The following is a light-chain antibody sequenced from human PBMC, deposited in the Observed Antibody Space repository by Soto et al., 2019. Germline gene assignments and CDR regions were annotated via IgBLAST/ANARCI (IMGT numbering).Light chain of an antibody. CDR1: GSDVGGYNY. CDR3: SSSTSSSTLV. J-gene: IGLJ2*01. CDR2: DVN. Sequence: QSALTQPASVSGSPGQSITISCTGTGSDVGGYNYVSWYQQHPGKAPKLMIYDVNNRPSGVSNRFSGSKSGNTASLTISGLQAEDEADYYCSSSTSSSTLVFGGGTQLTVL. V-gene: IGLV2-14*01.